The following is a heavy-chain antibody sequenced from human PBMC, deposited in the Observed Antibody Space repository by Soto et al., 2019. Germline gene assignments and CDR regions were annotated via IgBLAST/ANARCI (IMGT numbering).Heavy chain of an antibody. CDR2: IYYSGST. Sequence: TLSLTCTVSGGSISSGGYYWSWIRQHPGKGLEWIGYIYYSGSTYYNPSLKSRVTISVDTSKNQFSLKLSSVTAADTAVYYCARDSGYSNHWVYWGQGTLVTVSS. D-gene: IGHD4-4*01. CDR3: ARDSGYSNHWVY. CDR1: GGSISSGGYY. V-gene: IGHV4-31*03. J-gene: IGHJ4*02.